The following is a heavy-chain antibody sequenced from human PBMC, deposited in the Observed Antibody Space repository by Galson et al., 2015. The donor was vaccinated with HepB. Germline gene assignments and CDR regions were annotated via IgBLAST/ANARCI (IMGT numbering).Heavy chain of an antibody. CDR3: ARDAPTGDWFDP. Sequence: SLRLSCAASGFTFSSYSMNWVRQAPGKGLEWVSYISSSSSTIYYADSLKGRFTISRDNARNSLYLQMNSLRAEDTAVYYCARDAPTGDWFDPWGQGTLVTVSS. CDR2: ISSSSSTI. V-gene: IGHV3-48*01. J-gene: IGHJ5*02. CDR1: GFTFSSYS. D-gene: IGHD1-14*01.